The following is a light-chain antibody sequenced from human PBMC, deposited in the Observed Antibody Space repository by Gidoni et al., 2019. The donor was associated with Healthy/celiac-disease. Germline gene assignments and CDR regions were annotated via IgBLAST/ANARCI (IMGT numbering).Light chain of an antibody. V-gene: IGKV1-39*01. CDR3: QQSYSTPRT. Sequence: DIQMTQSPSSLSASVGDRVTITCRASQSISSYLNWYQQKPGKAPKLLIYAASSVQSGVPSRFSGSGSGTDFTLTISSVQPEDFATYYCQQSYSTPRTFGGGTKVEIK. CDR1: QSISSY. J-gene: IGKJ4*02. CDR2: AAS.